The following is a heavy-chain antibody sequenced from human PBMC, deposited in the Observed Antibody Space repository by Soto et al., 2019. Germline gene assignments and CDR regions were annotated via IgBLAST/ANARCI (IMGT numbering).Heavy chain of an antibody. CDR1: GYTFTNYG. J-gene: IGHJ1*01. CDR3: ARDLGYYYDSSGFYSYFQY. D-gene: IGHD3-22*01. CDR2: ISAYNGNT. Sequence: VSVKVSCKTSGYTFTNYGITWVRQAPGQGLEWMGWISAYNGNTGYTQKLQGRVTITTDTSTSTAYMELRSLRSDDTAVYYCARDLGYYYDSSGFYSYFQYWGQGTLVTVSS. V-gene: IGHV1-18*01.